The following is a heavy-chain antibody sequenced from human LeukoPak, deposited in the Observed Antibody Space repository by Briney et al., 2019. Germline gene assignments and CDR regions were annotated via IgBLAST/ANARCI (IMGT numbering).Heavy chain of an antibody. CDR3: AREETNYDMSNGLSSYGMDV. Sequence: PSETLSLTCTVSGGSISSYYWSWIRQPPGKGLEWIGYIYYSGSTNYNPSLKSRVTISVDTSKNQFSLKLSSVTAADTAVYYCAREETNYDMSNGLSSYGMDVWGQGTTVTVSS. CDR2: IYYSGST. V-gene: IGHV4-59*01. CDR1: GGSISSYY. D-gene: IGHD3-9*01. J-gene: IGHJ6*02.